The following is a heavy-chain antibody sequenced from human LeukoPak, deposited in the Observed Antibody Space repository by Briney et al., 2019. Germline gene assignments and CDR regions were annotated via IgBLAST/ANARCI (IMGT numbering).Heavy chain of an antibody. D-gene: IGHD2-21*02. CDR2: IIPIFGTA. J-gene: IGHJ4*02. V-gene: IGHV1-69*05. Sequence: SVKVSCKASGGTFSSYAISWVRQAPGQGLEWMGGIIPIFGTATYAQKFQGRVTMTRDTSTSTVYMELSSLRSEDTAVYYCARDGAPSGGDCYFDSWGQGTLVTVSS. CDR3: ARDGAPSGGDCYFDS. CDR1: GGTFSSYA.